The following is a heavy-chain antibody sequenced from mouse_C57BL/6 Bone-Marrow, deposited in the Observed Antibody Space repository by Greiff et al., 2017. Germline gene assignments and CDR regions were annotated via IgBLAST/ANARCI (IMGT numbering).Heavy chain of an antibody. J-gene: IGHJ3*01. CDR1: GYTFTSYD. D-gene: IGHD3-3*01. CDR3: ARERGTSWFAY. Sequence: QVQLKESGPELVKPGASVKLSCKASGYTFTSYDINWVKQRPGQGLEWIGWIYPRDGSTKYNEKFKGKATLTVDTSSSTAYMELHSLTSEDSAVYFCARERGTSWFAYWGQGTLVTVSA. CDR2: IYPRDGST. V-gene: IGHV1-85*01.